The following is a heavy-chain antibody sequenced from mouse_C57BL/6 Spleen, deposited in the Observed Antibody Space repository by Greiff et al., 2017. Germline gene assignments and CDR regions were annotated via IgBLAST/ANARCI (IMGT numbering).Heavy chain of an antibody. D-gene: IGHD2-10*02. CDR3: ARSEGYGNYYAMDY. CDR2: INPNNGGT. Sequence: EVQLQQSGPELVKPGASVKIPCKASGYTFTDYNMDWVKQSHGKSLEWIGDINPNNGGTIYNQKFKGKATLTVDKSSSTAYMELRSLTSEDTAVYYCARSEGYGNYYAMDYWGQGTSVTVSS. J-gene: IGHJ4*01. V-gene: IGHV1-18*01. CDR1: GYTFTDYN.